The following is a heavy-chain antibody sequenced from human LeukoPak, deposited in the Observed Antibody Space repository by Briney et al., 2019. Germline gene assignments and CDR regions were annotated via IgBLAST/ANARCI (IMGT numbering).Heavy chain of an antibody. D-gene: IGHD2-15*01. CDR1: GFTFNSYA. CDR3: AKVAAAFYWYFDL. Sequence: GGSLRLSCAASGFTFNSYAMSWVRQAPGKGLEWVSAISGSGGTTYYADSVKGRFTISRDNSKNTLYLQMNSLRAEDTAVYYCAKVAAAFYWYFDLWGRGTLVTVSS. J-gene: IGHJ2*01. V-gene: IGHV3-23*01. CDR2: ISGSGGTT.